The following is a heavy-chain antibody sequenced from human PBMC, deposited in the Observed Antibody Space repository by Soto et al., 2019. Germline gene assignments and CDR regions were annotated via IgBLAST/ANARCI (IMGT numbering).Heavy chain of an antibody. J-gene: IGHJ4*02. D-gene: IGHD6-6*01. CDR2: INHSGST. CDR1: GGSFSGYY. Sequence: SETLSLTCAVYGGSFSGYYWSWIRQPPGKGLEWIGEINHSGSTNYNPSLKSRVTISVDTSKNQFSLKLTSVPAADTAVYYCARGLSPYSSSSYLDYWGQGTLVTVSS. CDR3: ARGLSPYSSSSYLDY. V-gene: IGHV4-34*01.